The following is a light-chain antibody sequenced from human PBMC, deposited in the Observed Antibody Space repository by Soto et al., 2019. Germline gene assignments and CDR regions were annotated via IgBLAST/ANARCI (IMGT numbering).Light chain of an antibody. V-gene: IGKV1-33*01. CDR2: GAS. CDR1: QDIRTS. J-gene: IGKJ3*01. CDR3: QHYNNLPPFT. Sequence: DIQMTQYPSSLSASVGARVSITCQASQDIRTSLSWFQHKPGRAPKLLIYGASYLETGVPSRFRGSGSGTDFTFTITSLQPEDIAKYYCQHYNNLPPFTFGPGTIVDIK.